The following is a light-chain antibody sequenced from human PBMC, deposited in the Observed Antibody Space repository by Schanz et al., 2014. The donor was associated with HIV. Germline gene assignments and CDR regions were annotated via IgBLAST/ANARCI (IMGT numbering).Light chain of an antibody. CDR1: QSISSSL. V-gene: IGKV3-20*01. J-gene: IGKJ3*01. CDR2: AAS. CDR3: HHYGGS. Sequence: IVLTQSPGTLSLSPGERGTLSCRASQSISSSLLAWYQKKPGQAPTLLIYAASRRATGIPDRFSGSGSGADFTLTISGLEPADFAVYYCHHYGGSFGPGTTVDYK.